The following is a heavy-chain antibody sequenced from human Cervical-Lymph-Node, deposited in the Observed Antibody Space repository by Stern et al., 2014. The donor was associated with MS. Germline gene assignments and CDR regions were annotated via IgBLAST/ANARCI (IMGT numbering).Heavy chain of an antibody. V-gene: IGHV4-38-2*02. D-gene: IGHD1-26*01. CDR3: ARELGGSSHFEY. J-gene: IGHJ4*02. CDR1: GYSISSGYY. CDR2: IHHSGST. Sequence: QVQLQESGPGLVKPSETLSLTCTVSGYSISSGYYWGWIRPPPGKGLEGIGGIHHSGSTFYDPSLKSRGNISVDTSKHQFSLKLRSVTAADTAVYYCARELGGSSHFEYWGQGTLVTVSS.